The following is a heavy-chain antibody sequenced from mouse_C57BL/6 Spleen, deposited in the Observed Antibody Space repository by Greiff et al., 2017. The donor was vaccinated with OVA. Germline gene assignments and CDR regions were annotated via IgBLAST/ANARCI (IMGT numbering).Heavy chain of an antibody. CDR3: VRDWGSHWYFDV. J-gene: IGHJ1*03. V-gene: IGHV10-3*01. CDR2: IRSKSSNYAT. D-gene: IGHD1-1*02. CDR1: GFTFNTYA. Sequence: EVQLVESGGGLVQPKGSLTLSCAASGFTFNTYAMHWVRQAPGKGLEWVARIRSKSSNYATYYADSVKDRFTISRDDSQSMLYLQMNNLKTEDTAMYYCVRDWGSHWYFDVWGTGTTVTVSS.